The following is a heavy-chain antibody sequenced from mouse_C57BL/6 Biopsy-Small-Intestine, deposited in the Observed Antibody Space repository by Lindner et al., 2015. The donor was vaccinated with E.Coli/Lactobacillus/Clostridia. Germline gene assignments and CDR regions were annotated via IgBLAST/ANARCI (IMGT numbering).Heavy chain of an antibody. Sequence: VQLQESGAELAKPGASVKLSCKAPGYTFTSYWMHWVKQRPGQGLEWIGYINPSSGYTKYNQKFKGKATLTADKSSSTAYMQLSSLTYEDSAVYYCARSVSNYFDYWGQGTTLTVSS. CDR3: ARSVSNYFDY. CDR1: GYTFTSYW. CDR2: INPSSGYT. V-gene: IGHV1-7*01. D-gene: IGHD1-1*01. J-gene: IGHJ2*01.